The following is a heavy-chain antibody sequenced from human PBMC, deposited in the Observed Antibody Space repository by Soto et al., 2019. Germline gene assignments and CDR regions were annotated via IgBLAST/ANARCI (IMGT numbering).Heavy chain of an antibody. CDR3: SRSLDS. J-gene: IGHJ4*02. Sequence: GGSLRLSCAASGFTFSTYWMDWVRQTPGKGLEWVANINQDGSKKNYVDSVKGRFTISRDNAKNSLYLQMSSLTAEDSALYYCSRSLDSWGQGXLVTVSS. V-gene: IGHV3-7*01. CDR2: INQDGSKK. CDR1: GFTFSTYW.